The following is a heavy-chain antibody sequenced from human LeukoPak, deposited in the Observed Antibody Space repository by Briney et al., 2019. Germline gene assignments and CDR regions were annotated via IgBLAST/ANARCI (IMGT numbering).Heavy chain of an antibody. D-gene: IGHD4-17*01. CDR3: AKDANDYGDYDLDY. V-gene: IGHV3-33*06. CDR2: IWYDGSNK. J-gene: IGHJ4*02. CDR1: GFTFSSYG. Sequence: GGSLRLSCAASGFTFSSYGMHWVRQAPGKGLEWVAVIWYDGSNKYYADSVKGRFTISRDNSKNTLYLQMNSLRAEDTAVYYCAKDANDYGDYDLDYWGQGTLVTVSS.